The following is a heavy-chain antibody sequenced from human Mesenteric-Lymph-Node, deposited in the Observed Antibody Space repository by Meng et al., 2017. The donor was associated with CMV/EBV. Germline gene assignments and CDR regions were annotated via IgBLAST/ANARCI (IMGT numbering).Heavy chain of an antibody. D-gene: IGHD2-2*01. J-gene: IGHJ6*02. CDR2: INHSGST. Sequence: YGASFSNYYWSWIRQPPGKGLEWIGEINHSGSTSYNPSLKSRVTISVDTSKNQFSLNLNSVTAADTAVYYCARGPCTSTSCYDLDVWGQGTSVTVSS. CDR1: GASFSNYY. V-gene: IGHV4-34*01. CDR3: ARGPCTSTSCYDLDV.